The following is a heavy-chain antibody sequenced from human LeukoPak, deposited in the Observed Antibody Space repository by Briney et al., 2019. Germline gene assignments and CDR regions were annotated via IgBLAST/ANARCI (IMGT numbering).Heavy chain of an antibody. CDR1: GFTFTDYW. D-gene: IGHD1-26*01. CDR2: VQRGGSES. Sequence: GGSLRLSCAASGFTFTDYWMTWVRQVPGKGLEWVANVQRGGSESYYVDSVKGRFTISRENAKNSLYLQMDSLRVEDTAVYYCARVGTWELQRVFDYWGQGTPVTVSS. CDR3: ARVGTWELQRVFDY. V-gene: IGHV3-7*01. J-gene: IGHJ4*02.